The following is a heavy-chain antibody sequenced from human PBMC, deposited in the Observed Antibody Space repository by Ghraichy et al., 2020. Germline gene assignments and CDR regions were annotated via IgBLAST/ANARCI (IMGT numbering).Heavy chain of an antibody. CDR3: ARVYDSSGYYDDAFYI. CDR2: INPNSGGT. V-gene: IGHV1-2*02. J-gene: IGHJ3*02. CDR1: GYTFTGYY. Sequence: SVKVSCKASGYTFTGYYMHWVRQAPGQGLEWMGWINPNSGGTNYAQKFQGRVTMTRDTSISTAYMELSRLRSDDTAVYYCARVYDSSGYYDDAFYIWGQGTMVTVSS. D-gene: IGHD3-22*01.